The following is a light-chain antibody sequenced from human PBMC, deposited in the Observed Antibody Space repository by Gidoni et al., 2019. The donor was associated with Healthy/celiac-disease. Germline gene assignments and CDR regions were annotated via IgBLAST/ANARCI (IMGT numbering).Light chain of an antibody. CDR3: SSYTSSSTLWV. J-gene: IGLJ1*01. CDR1: SSDVGGYNY. V-gene: IGLV2-14*03. CDR2: DVS. Sequence: SALTKPASVSGSPGQSITISCTGTSSDVGGYNYFSWYQQHPGKAPKLMIYDVSNRPSGVSTRFSASKSGNTASLTISWLQAEDDAAYYCSSYTSSSTLWVFGTGTKVTVL.